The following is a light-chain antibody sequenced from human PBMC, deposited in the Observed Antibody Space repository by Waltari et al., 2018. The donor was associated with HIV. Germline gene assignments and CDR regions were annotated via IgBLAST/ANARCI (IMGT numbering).Light chain of an antibody. V-gene: IGKV3-11*01. J-gene: IGKJ2*01. CDR2: DAS. Sequence: IVLTQSLATLSLSPGERATLSCRASQNIGNSLAWYQHKPGQAPRRLIYDASNRVTGIPARFSGSGSGTEFSLVISRLEPEDFAVYYCQQRSNWPLYTFGQGTKLEIK. CDR3: QQRSNWPLYT. CDR1: QNIGNS.